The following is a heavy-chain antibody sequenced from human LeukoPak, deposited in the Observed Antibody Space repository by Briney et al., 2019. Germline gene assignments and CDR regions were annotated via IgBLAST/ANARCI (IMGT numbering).Heavy chain of an antibody. D-gene: IGHD3-16*02. CDR2: IEQDGSEK. Sequence: PGGSLRLSCAASGFTFSSYWMSWVRQAPGKGLEWVANIEQDGSEKHYVDSVKGRFTISRDNDKNSLFLQMTSLRAEDTAVYYCARVGGRYSPLGYWGQGTLVTVSS. CDR3: ARVGGRYSPLGY. CDR1: GFTFSSYW. V-gene: IGHV3-7*01. J-gene: IGHJ4*02.